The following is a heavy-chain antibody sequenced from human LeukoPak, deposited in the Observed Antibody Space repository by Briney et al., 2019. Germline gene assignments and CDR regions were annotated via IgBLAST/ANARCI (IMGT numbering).Heavy chain of an antibody. D-gene: IGHD1-1*01. J-gene: IGHJ4*02. CDR3: ARHSETYWTFDY. Sequence: GGSLRLSCVASGFTFSSYAMTWVRQAPGKGLEWVSVVYSGGTTYYADSVKGRFTISRDNSKNTLFLQMNSLRAEDTAVYYCARHSETYWTFDYWGQGTLVTVSS. CDR1: GFTFSSYA. CDR2: VYSGGTT. V-gene: IGHV3-66*04.